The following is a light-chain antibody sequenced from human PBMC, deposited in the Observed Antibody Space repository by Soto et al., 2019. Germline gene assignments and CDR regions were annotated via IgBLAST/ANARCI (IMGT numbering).Light chain of an antibody. V-gene: IGLV2-18*01. Sequence: QSALTQPPSVSGSPGQSVTISCTGTSSDVGSYNRVSWYQQPPGTAPKLMIYEVSNRPSGVPDRFYGSKSGSTASLTISGLQAEDEADYYCTLYTSSSTPSFGGGTKLTVL. J-gene: IGLJ2*01. CDR3: TLYTSSSTPS. CDR1: SSDVGSYNR. CDR2: EVS.